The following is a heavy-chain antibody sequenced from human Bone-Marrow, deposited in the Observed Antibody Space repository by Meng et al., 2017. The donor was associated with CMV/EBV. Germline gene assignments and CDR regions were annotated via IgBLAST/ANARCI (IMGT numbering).Heavy chain of an antibody. V-gene: IGHV3-30*18. CDR2: VADHGRTK. D-gene: IGHD2-2*02. Sequence: FTFKNYGMHWVRQAPGKGLEWVAVVADHGRTKFYADSVKGRFTISRDNSKNTLSLEVNSLTAEDTAVYYCAKEAVPVPTAIRYNWFDPWGQGTLVTVSS. J-gene: IGHJ5*02. CDR1: FTFKNYG. CDR3: AKEAVPVPTAIRYNWFDP.